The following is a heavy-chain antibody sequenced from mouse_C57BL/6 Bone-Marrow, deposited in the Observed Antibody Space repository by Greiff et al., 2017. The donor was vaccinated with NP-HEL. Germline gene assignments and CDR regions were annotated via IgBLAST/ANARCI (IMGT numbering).Heavy chain of an antibody. Sequence: ESGPGLVKPSQSLSLTCSVTGYSITSGYYWNWIRQFPGNKLEWMGYISYDGSNNYNPSLKNRISITRDTSKNQFFLKLNSVTTEDTATYYCASMRSVAMDYWGQGTSVTVSS. CDR2: ISYDGSN. D-gene: IGHD6-5*01. CDR1: GYSITSGYY. J-gene: IGHJ4*01. CDR3: ASMRSVAMDY. V-gene: IGHV3-6*01.